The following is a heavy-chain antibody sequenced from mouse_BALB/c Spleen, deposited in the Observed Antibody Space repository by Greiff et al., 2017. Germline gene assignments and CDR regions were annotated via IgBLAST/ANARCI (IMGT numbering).Heavy chain of an antibody. Sequence: VQLQQSGAELMKPGASVKISCKATGYTFSSYWIEWVKQRPGHGLEWIGEILPGSGSTNYNEKFKGKATFTADTSSNTAYMQLSSLTSEDSAVYYCARSGYDGYYYAMDYWGQGTSVTVSS. CDR2: ILPGSGST. V-gene: IGHV1-9*01. CDR3: ARSGYDGYYYAMDY. CDR1: GYTFSSYW. D-gene: IGHD2-3*01. J-gene: IGHJ4*01.